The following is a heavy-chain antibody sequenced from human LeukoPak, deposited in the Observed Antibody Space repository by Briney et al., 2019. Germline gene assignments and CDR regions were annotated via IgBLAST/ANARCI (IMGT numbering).Heavy chain of an antibody. D-gene: IGHD2-2*01. CDR2: ISGGGGST. V-gene: IGHV3-23*01. CDR1: GFTFSSYA. CDR3: AKELGYCSSTSCYRHSFDY. Sequence: GGSLRLSCAASGFTFSSYAMSWVRQAPGKGLEWVSAISGGGGSTYYADSVKGRFTISRDNSKNTLYLQMNSLRAEDTAVYYCAKELGYCSSTSCYRHSFDYWGQGTLVTVSS. J-gene: IGHJ4*02.